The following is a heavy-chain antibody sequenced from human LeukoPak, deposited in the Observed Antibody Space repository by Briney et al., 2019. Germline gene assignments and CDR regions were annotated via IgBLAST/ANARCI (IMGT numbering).Heavy chain of an antibody. D-gene: IGHD3-10*01. CDR2: ISGSGIGT. CDR1: GFTFSSYA. J-gene: IGHJ4*02. Sequence: GGSLRLSCAASGFTFSSYAMSWVRQAPGKGLEWVSAISGSGIGTYYADSVKGRFTISRDNSKNTLYLQMNSLRAEDTAVYYCAKDLKGDYYGSGSYYVNWGQGTLVTVSS. CDR3: AKDLKGDYYGSGSYYVN. V-gene: IGHV3-23*01.